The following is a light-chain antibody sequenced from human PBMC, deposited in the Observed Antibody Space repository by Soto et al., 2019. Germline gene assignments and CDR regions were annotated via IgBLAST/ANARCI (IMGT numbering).Light chain of an antibody. J-gene: IGKJ1*01. V-gene: IGKV3D-15*01. CDR2: GPF. Sequence: EIVMTQSPATLSVSPGGRATLSSRASQSISGNLAWYQQKPGQAPRLVIRGPFTRAPGIPARFSGRGSGTDFTLTISSLQSEDFAVYYCQQYSNWPRWTFGQGTKVDIK. CDR1: QSISGN. CDR3: QQYSNWPRWT.